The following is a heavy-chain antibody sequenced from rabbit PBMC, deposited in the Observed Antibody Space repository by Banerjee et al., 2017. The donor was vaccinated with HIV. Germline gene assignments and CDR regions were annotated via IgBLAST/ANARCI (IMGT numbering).Heavy chain of an antibody. D-gene: IGHD1-1*01. V-gene: IGHV1S47*01. Sequence: QEQLEESGGGLVKPEGSLTLTCKASGFDFSSNAMCWVRQAPGKGLELIGCIYTGGGSTYYASWVNGRFTVSRSTSLNTVTLQMTSLTAADTATYFCARDLTGVIGWNLNLWGPGTLVTVS. CDR1: GFDFSSNA. CDR2: IYTGGGST. J-gene: IGHJ4*01. CDR3: ARDLTGVIGWNLNL.